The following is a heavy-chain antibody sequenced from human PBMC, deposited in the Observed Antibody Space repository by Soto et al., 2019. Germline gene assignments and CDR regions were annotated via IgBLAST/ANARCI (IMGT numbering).Heavy chain of an antibody. Sequence: QVQLVESGGGLVKPGGSLSLSCAASGFTFSDYYMSWIRQAPGKGLEWVSYISSTARTTFYADSVKGRFTISRDNTKNSLFLQMNSLRAGDTAVYYCARVWFGQFHHFDYWGQGTLVTVSS. CDR2: ISSTARTT. CDR1: GFTFSDYY. V-gene: IGHV3-11*01. D-gene: IGHD3-10*01. J-gene: IGHJ4*02. CDR3: ARVWFGQFHHFDY.